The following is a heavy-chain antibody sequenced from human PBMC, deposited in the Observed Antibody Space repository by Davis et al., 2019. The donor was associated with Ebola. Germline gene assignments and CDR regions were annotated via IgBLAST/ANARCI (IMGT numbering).Heavy chain of an antibody. CDR2: ISYDGSNK. CDR3: ARVIVATMGWFDP. V-gene: IGHV3-30*03. CDR1: GFTFSSYG. J-gene: IGHJ5*02. Sequence: GESLKISCAASGFTFSSYGMHWVRQAPGKGLEWVAVISYDGSNKYYADSVKGRFTISRDNSKNTLYLQMNSLRAEDTAVYYCARVIVATMGWFDPWGQGTLVTVSS. D-gene: IGHD5-12*01.